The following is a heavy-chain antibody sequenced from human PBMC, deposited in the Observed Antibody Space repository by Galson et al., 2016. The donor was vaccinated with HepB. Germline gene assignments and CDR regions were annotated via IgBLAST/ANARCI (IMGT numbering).Heavy chain of an antibody. CDR1: GYSFITYA. CDR3: ARRHRGAYYDMLTGYYRGAFDI. D-gene: IGHD3-9*01. V-gene: IGHV1-3*01. Sequence: SVKVSCKASGYSFITYAMHWVRQAPGQRLEWMGWINAGNGNTKYSQKFPGRVTISRETSATTAYMELSSLRSEDTAVYYCARRHRGAYYDMLTGYYRGAFDIWGQGTMVTVSS. J-gene: IGHJ3*02. CDR2: INAGNGNT.